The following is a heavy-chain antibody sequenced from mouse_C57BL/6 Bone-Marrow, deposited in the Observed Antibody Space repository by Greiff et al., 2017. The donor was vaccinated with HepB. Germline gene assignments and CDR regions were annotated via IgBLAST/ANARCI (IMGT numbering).Heavy chain of an antibody. D-gene: IGHD2-4*01. V-gene: IGHV1-19*01. CDR2: INPYNGGT. J-gene: IGHJ2*01. CDR3: ARASYDYYFDY. CDR1: GYTFTDYY. Sequence: EVQVVESGPVLVKPGASVKMSCKASGYTFTDYYMNWVKQSHGKSLEWIGVINPYNGGTSYNQKFKGKATLTVDKSSSTAYMELNSLTSEDSAVYYCARASYDYYFDYWGQGTTLTVSS.